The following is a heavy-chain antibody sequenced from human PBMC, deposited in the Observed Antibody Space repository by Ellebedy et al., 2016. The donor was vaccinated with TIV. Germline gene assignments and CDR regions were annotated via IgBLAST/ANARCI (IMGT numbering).Heavy chain of an antibody. Sequence: SVKVSXXASGGTFSSYAISWVRQAPGQGLEWMGGIIPIFGTANYAQKLQGRVTMTTDTSTSTAYMELRSLRSDDTAVYYCARAGYSSGWADFKAPVYWGQGTLVTVSS. J-gene: IGHJ4*02. CDR3: ARAGYSSGWADFKAPVY. D-gene: IGHD6-19*01. CDR1: GGTFSSYA. CDR2: IIPIFGTA. V-gene: IGHV1-69*05.